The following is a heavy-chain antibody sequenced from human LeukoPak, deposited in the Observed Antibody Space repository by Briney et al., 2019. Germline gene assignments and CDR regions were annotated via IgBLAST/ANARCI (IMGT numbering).Heavy chain of an antibody. CDR1: GGSISSSNW. CDR2: IYHSGST. D-gene: IGHD3-10*01. CDR3: ARVGEGGDYYGSGSYPDAFDI. J-gene: IGHJ3*02. V-gene: IGHV4-4*02. Sequence: SETLSLTCAVSGGSISSSNWWSWVRQPPGKGLEWIGEIYHSGSTNYNPSLKSRVTISVDKSKNQFSLKLSSVTAADTAVYYCARVGEGGDYYGSGSYPDAFDIWGQGTMVTVSS.